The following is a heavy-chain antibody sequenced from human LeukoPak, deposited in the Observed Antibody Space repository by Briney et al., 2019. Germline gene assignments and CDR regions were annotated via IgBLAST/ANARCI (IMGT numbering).Heavy chain of an antibody. V-gene: IGHV3-64D*09. CDR1: GFTFSSYA. J-gene: IGHJ5*02. CDR2: ISNNGDIT. Sequence: PGGSLRLSCSASGFTFSSYATHWVRQAPGKGLEFVSGISNNGDITYHADLVKGRFTISRDNSKNTLYLQMSSLRAEDTAVYYCVKPAAGRYESWGQGNLVTVSS. D-gene: IGHD6-13*01. CDR3: VKPAAGRYES.